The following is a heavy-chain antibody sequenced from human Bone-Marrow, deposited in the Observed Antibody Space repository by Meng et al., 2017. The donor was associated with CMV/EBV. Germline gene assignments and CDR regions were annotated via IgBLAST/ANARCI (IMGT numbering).Heavy chain of an antibody. D-gene: IGHD3-3*01. J-gene: IGHJ6*02. CDR1: GFTFSSYG. CDR2: IWYDGSNK. V-gene: IGHV3-33*06. Sequence: LTCAASGFTFSSYGMHWVRQAPGKGLEWVAVIWYDGSNKYYADSVKGRFTISRDNSKNTLYLQMNSLRAEDTAVYYCAKDPHLITIFGVVIKKSPSNYYGMDVWGQGTTVTVSS. CDR3: AKDPHLITIFGVVIKKSPSNYYGMDV.